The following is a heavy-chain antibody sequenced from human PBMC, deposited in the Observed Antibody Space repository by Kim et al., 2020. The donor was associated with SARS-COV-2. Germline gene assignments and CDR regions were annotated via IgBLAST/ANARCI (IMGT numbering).Heavy chain of an antibody. Sequence: GGSLRLSCAASGFTFSSYWMHWVRQAPGKGLVWVSRINSDGSSTSYADSVKGRFTISRDNAKNTLYLQMNSLRAEDTAVYYCAREYGYCSSTSCHEYYYYYYGMDVWGQGTTVTVSS. CDR2: INSDGSST. D-gene: IGHD2-2*01. J-gene: IGHJ6*02. CDR3: AREYGYCSSTSCHEYYYYYYGMDV. CDR1: GFTFSSYW. V-gene: IGHV3-74*01.